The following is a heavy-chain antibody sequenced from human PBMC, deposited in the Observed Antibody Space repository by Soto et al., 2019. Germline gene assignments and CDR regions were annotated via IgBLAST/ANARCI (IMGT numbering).Heavy chain of an antibody. CDR2: ITYDGSEI. J-gene: IGHJ4*02. CDR3: ASEQGYGYYRVAAY. V-gene: IGHV3-30*03. CDR1: GFTLSGHG. D-gene: IGHD1-26*01. Sequence: QVQLVESGGGVVQPGRSLRLSCVASGFTLSGHGMHWVRQAPGKGLEWVAVITYDGSEIHYSDSVKGRFTISRDTSKNMVYLQMNSLKTEDTAMYYCASEQGYGYYRVAAYWGQGTLVTVSS.